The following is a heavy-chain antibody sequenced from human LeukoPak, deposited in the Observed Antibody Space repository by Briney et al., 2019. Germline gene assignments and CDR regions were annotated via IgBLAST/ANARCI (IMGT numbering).Heavy chain of an antibody. Sequence: SETLSLTCAVYGGSFSGYYWSWIRQPPGKGLEWIGEINHSGSTNDNPSLKSRVTISVDTSKNQFSLKLSSVTAADTAVYYCARRPYYYDSGGPFRPWGQGTLVTVSS. D-gene: IGHD3-22*01. CDR2: INHSGST. CDR1: GGSFSGYY. V-gene: IGHV4-34*01. CDR3: ARRPYYYDSGGPFRP. J-gene: IGHJ5*02.